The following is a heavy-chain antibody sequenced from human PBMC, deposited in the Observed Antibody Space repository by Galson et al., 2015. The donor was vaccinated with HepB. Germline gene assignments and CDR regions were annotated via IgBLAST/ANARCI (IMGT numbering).Heavy chain of an antibody. CDR3: ARGESDIAVAGEDAFDI. D-gene: IGHD6-19*01. CDR2: IIPIFGTA. CDR1: GGTFSSYA. Sequence: SVKVSCKASGGTFSSYAISWVRQAPGQGLEWMGGIIPIFGTANYAQKFQGRVTITADESTSTAYMELSSLRSEDTAVYYCARGESDIAVAGEDAFDIWGQGTMVTVSS. V-gene: IGHV1-69*13. J-gene: IGHJ3*02.